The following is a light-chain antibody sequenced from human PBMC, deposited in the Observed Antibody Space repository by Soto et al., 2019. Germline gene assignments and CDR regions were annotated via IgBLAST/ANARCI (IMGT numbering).Light chain of an antibody. Sequence: QSALTQPASVSGSPGQSITISCAGTSSDVGSYNLVSWYQQHPGKAPKLMIYEGSERPSGVSNRFSGSKSGNTASLTISGLQAEDEGNYYCCSYAESSIVVFGGGTKVTVL. J-gene: IGLJ2*01. CDR1: SSDVGSYNL. CDR2: EGS. CDR3: CSYAESSIVV. V-gene: IGLV2-23*01.